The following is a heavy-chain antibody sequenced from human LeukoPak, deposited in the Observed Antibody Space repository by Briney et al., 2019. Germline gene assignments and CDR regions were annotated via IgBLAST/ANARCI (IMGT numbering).Heavy chain of an antibody. J-gene: IGHJ6*02. D-gene: IGHD6-6*01. Sequence: GESLRISCQGSGYSFTSHWISWVRQMPGKGLEWMGRIDPSDSYTNYSPSFQGHVTISADKSISTAYLQWSSPKASDTAMYYCARRCSEYSSSCYYYYGMDVWGQGTTVTVSS. CDR3: ARRCSEYSSSCYYYYGMDV. CDR1: GYSFTSHW. V-gene: IGHV5-10-1*01. CDR2: IDPSDSYT.